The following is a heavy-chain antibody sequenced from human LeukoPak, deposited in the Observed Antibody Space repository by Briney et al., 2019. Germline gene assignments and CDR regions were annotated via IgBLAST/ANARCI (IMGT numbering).Heavy chain of an antibody. CDR1: GFTFSSYA. J-gene: IGHJ4*02. D-gene: IGHD3-22*01. CDR2: ISYDGSNK. Sequence: GGSLRLSCAASGFTFSSYAMHWVRQAPGKGLEWVAVISYDGSNKYYADSVKGRFTISRDNSKNTLYLQMNSLRAEGTAVYYCARDGYYYDSGYFDYWGQGTLVTVSS. V-gene: IGHV3-30-3*01. CDR3: ARDGYYYDSGYFDY.